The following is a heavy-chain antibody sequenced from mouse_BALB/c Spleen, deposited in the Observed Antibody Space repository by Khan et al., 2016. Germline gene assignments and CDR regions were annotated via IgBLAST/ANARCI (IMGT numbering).Heavy chain of an antibody. CDR3: TIRRNYDGYYVEMDY. Sequence: QVQLQQPGAELVRPGASVKLSCKALGYTFTDYEMHWVKQTPVHGLEWIGVIHPGSGGTAYNQSLKGKATLTADKSSSTAYMDLSSLTSEDSAVDYCTIRRNYDGYYVEMDYWGQGSSVTVSS. CDR2: IHPGSGGT. D-gene: IGHD2-3*01. V-gene: IGHV1-15*01. CDR1: GYTFTDYE. J-gene: IGHJ4*01.